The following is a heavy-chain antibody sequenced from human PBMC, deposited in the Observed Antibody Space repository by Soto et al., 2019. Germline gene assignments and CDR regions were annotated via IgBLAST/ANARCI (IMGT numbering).Heavy chain of an antibody. CDR1: GYIFTSYG. CDR3: ARVAVAGTSPHPHGFDD. D-gene: IGHD6-19*01. Sequence: QVQLVQSGTEVEKPGASVKVSCKASGYIFTSYGISWVRLVPGQGREWMGWISAYKGDTKYAQILQGRVNMTTDTSTRTAYMELRSLTSDAPAVYYCARVAVAGTSPHPHGFDDWGQGTLVTVSS. J-gene: IGHJ4*02. V-gene: IGHV1-18*01. CDR2: ISAYKGDT.